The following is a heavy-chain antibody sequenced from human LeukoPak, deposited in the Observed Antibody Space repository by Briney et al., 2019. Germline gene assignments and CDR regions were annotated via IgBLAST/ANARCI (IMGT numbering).Heavy chain of an antibody. J-gene: IGHJ4*02. D-gene: IGHD2/OR15-2a*01. V-gene: IGHV4-39*07. CDR2: VYYTGDT. CDR1: GGSISYSSYY. CDR3: ARFTTYYFDY. Sequence: SETLSLTCTVSGGSISYSSYYWGWIRQPPGKGLEWIGRVYYTGDTDYNPSLKSRVTISVDTSKNQFSLKLSSVTAADTAVYYCARFTTYYFDYWGQGTLVTVSS.